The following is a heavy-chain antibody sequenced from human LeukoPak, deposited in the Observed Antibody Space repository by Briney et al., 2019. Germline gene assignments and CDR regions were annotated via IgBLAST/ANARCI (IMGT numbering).Heavy chain of an antibody. CDR1: GGSFSRYY. J-gene: IGHJ4*03. CDR3: ARGATISETGYFDF. V-gene: IGHV4-34*01. Sequence: SETLSLPCAVYGGSFSRYYWSWIRQSPGKGLEWIAEIDHRGDTHYNPSVKRRVNISVDMSKNQFSLKIRSLSAADTALYHCARGATISETGYFDFWGQGTLVTVSS. D-gene: IGHD5-24*01. CDR2: IDHRGDT.